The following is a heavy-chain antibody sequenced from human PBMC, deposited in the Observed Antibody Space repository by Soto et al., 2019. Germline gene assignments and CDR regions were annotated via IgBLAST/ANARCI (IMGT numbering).Heavy chain of an antibody. D-gene: IGHD3-22*01. CDR2: ISWNSGTI. J-gene: IGHJ6*02. Sequence: PWGSLRLSCAASGFIFDDYAMHWVRQVPGKGLGWVSAISWNSGTIAFADSVKGRFTISRDNAKNSLYLQMNSLRSEDTALYYCAKDREGSSGWYGMDVWGQGTTVTVSS. CDR3: AKDREGSSGWYGMDV. V-gene: IGHV3-9*01. CDR1: GFIFDDYA.